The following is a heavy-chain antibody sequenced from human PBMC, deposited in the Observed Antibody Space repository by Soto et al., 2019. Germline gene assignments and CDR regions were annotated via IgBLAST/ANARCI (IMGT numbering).Heavy chain of an antibody. Sequence: GGSLRLSSAASGFTFSSYAMNWFRQAPGKGLEWVSAISGSAGGTYYADSVRGRFTVSRDNSRNTLYLQMNSLRAEDTAVYYCAKGAEPSWGNWFDPWGQGTLVTVSS. CDR3: AKGAEPSWGNWFDP. D-gene: IGHD3-16*01. V-gene: IGHV3-23*01. J-gene: IGHJ5*02. CDR2: ISGSAGGT. CDR1: GFTFSSYA.